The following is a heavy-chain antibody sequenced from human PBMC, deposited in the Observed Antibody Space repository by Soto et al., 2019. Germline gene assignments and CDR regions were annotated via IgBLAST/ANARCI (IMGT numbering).Heavy chain of an antibody. J-gene: IGHJ4*02. CDR3: LESQFSDSSGDPLDS. Sequence: QVQFVESGGGVVQPGRSLRLSCAASGFNFRTYAMHWVRQAPGKGLVWVAVISYDESDKFYADSVKGRFTICKDTSKITLYVQMNSLRVEDSAVYYFLESQFSDSSGDPLDSWGQGRLVTVSS. D-gene: IGHD3-22*01. V-gene: IGHV3-30*03. CDR2: ISYDESDK. CDR1: GFNFRTYA.